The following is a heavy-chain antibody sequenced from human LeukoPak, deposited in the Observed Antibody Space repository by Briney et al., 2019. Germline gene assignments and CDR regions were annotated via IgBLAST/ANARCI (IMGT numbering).Heavy chain of an antibody. V-gene: IGHV1-18*01. CDR1: GYTFTSYG. Sequence: ASVKVSCKASGYTFTSYGISWVRQAPGQGLEWMGWISAYNGNTNYAQKFQERVTITRDMSTSTAYMELSSLRSEDTAVYYCAAGYSSSWYYADYWGQGTLVTVSS. CDR3: AAGYSSSWYYADY. J-gene: IGHJ4*02. D-gene: IGHD6-13*01. CDR2: ISAYNGNT.